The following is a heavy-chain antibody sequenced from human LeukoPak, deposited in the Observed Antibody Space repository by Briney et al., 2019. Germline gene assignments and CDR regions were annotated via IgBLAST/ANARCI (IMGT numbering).Heavy chain of an antibody. D-gene: IGHD6-13*01. CDR3: ARGAVSGSSWAFDY. J-gene: IGHJ4*02. Sequence: PETLSLTCAVSGYSISSGHYWGWIRQPPGKGLGWIGSIYHSGSTYYNPSLKSRVTISLDTSKNQFSLKLSSVTAADTAVYYCARGAVSGSSWAFDYWGQGTLVTVSS. CDR2: IYHSGST. V-gene: IGHV4-38-2*01. CDR1: GYSISSGHY.